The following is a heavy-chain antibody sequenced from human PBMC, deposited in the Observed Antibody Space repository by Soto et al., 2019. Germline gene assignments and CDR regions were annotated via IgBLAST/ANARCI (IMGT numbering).Heavy chain of an antibody. J-gene: IGHJ3*01. D-gene: IGHD3-22*01. Sequence: GGSLRLSCAASGFMFSTYWMHWVRQAPGKGLVWVSRINTDGSITTYADSVKGRFTISRDNSKNTLYLQMNSLRAEDMAMYYCAKRYDSSGYYLGAFDVWGQGTMVTVSS. V-gene: IGHV3-74*01. CDR2: INTDGSIT. CDR3: AKRYDSSGYYLGAFDV. CDR1: GFMFSTYW.